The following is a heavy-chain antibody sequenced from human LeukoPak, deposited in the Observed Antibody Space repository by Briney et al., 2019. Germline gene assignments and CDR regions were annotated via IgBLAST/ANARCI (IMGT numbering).Heavy chain of an antibody. CDR3: ARDRGVWYFDL. Sequence: TASETLSLTCAVSGYSISSGYYWGWIRQPPGKGLEWIGSIYHSGSTYYNPSPKSRVTISVDTSKNQFSLKLSSVTAADTAVYYCARDRGVWYFDLWGRGTLVIVSS. V-gene: IGHV4-38-2*02. J-gene: IGHJ2*01. D-gene: IGHD3-10*01. CDR2: IYHSGST. CDR1: GYSISSGYY.